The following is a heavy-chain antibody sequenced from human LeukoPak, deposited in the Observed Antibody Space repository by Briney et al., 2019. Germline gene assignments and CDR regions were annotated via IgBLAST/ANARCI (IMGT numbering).Heavy chain of an antibody. J-gene: IGHJ6*02. CDR1: GFTFSSYD. Sequence: GGSLRLSCAASGFTFSSYDMHWVRQATGKGLEWVSAIGVAANTFYSGSVKGRFTISRENAKNSLYLLMSSLRAEDTAVYYCARSTPIVRYCSGGGCNEAGYYYYGMDVWGQGTTVTVSS. D-gene: IGHD2-15*01. V-gene: IGHV3-13*01. CDR3: ARSTPIVRYCSGGGCNEAGYYYYGMDV. CDR2: IGVAANT.